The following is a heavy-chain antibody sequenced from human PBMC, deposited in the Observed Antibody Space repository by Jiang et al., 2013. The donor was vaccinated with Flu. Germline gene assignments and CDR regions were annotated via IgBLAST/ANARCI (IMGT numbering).Heavy chain of an antibody. Sequence: GAEVKKPGESLKISCQGSGFYFTSFWIAWLRQTPGKGLELMGIIYAGDSDTRYSPSFQGHISLSVDKSTTTTYLHWSSLRSSDTAMYYCARVVSTAGFDSWGHGTQVT. CDR1: GFYFTSFW. J-gene: IGHJ4*01. CDR2: IYAGDSDT. D-gene: IGHD6-19*01. CDR3: ARVVSTAGFDS. V-gene: IGHV5-51*01.